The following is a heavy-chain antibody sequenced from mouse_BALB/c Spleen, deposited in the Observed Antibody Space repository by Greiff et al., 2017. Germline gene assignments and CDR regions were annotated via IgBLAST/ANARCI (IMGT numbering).Heavy chain of an antibody. Sequence: EVHLVESGGGLVKPGGSLKLSCAASGFTFSSYTMSWVRQTPEKRLEWVATISSGGSYTYYPDSVKGRFTISRDNAKNTLYLQMSSLKSEDTAMYYCTREGNGNYEGFAYWGQGTLVTVSA. D-gene: IGHD2-1*01. CDR1: GFTFSSYT. V-gene: IGHV5-6-4*01. CDR2: ISSGGSYT. CDR3: TREGNGNYEGFAY. J-gene: IGHJ3*01.